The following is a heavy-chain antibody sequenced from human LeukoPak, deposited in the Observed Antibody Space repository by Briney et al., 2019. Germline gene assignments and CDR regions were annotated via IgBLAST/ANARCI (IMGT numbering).Heavy chain of an antibody. CDR3: ARDSSGWAIHYYYYMDV. CDR2: IYTSGST. V-gene: IGHV4-61*02. CDR1: GYSISSGYY. J-gene: IGHJ6*03. Sequence: SETLSLTCTVSGYSISSGYYWSWIRQPAGKGLEWIGRIYTSGSTNYNPSLKSRVTISVDTSKNQFSLKLSSVTAADTAVYYCARDSSGWAIHYYYYMDVWGKGTTVTISS. D-gene: IGHD6-19*01.